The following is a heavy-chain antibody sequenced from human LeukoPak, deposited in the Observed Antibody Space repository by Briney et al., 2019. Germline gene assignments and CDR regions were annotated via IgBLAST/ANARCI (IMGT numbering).Heavy chain of an antibody. CDR2: INHAGGSK. V-gene: IGHV1-46*01. J-gene: IGHJ6*02. CDR1: GYTFTIYY. Sequence: ASVTVSSKASGYTFTIYYVHCVRHTPEQRRQWMGIINHAGGSKSCVKKFQGRVKMTRDTSTSRVYMELSSLRSEDTAVYYCARISRENGMDVWGQGTTVTVSS. D-gene: IGHD5-24*01. CDR3: ARISRENGMDV.